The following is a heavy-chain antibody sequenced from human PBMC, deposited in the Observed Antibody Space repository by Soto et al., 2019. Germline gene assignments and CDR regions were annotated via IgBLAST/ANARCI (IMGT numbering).Heavy chain of an antibody. J-gene: IGHJ3*02. CDR1: GYAFGSFG. CDR2: ISTYNGKT. V-gene: IGHV1-18*01. Sequence: QAQLVQSGAEVKEPGASVKVSCKASGYAFGSFGIAWLRRAPGQGPEWMGWISTYNGKTNFGQKFQDRVTLTTDTSTTTAYMELRSLTSDDTAVYYCARDVRVGANMDAYEIWGQGTMVTVSS. CDR3: ARDVRVGANMDAYEI. D-gene: IGHD1-26*01.